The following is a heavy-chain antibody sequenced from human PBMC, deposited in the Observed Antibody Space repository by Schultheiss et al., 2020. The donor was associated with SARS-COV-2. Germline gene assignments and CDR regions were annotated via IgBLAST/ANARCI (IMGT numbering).Heavy chain of an antibody. D-gene: IGHD1-26*01. CDR2: ISSSSSYI. J-gene: IGHJ4*02. Sequence: GGSLRLSCAASGFTFSSYSMNWVRQAPGKGLEWVSSISSSSSYIYYADSVKGRFTISRDNAKNSLYLQMNSLRAEDTAVYYCARAPRIVGSPRGDYWGQGTLVTVSS. V-gene: IGHV3-21*04. CDR1: GFTFSSYS. CDR3: ARAPRIVGSPRGDY.